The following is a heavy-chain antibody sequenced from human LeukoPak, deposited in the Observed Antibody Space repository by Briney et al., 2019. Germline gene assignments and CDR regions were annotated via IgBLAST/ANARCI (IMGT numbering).Heavy chain of an antibody. Sequence: PGGSLRLSCAASGFTFSNYWMSWVRQAPGKGLEWVANIKQDRSEKYYVDSVKGRFTISRDNAKNSLYLQMNSLRAEDTAVYYCARGFQWLVPGGYFDYWGQGTLVTVSS. CDR2: IKQDRSEK. V-gene: IGHV3-7*01. CDR1: GFTFSNYW. J-gene: IGHJ4*02. CDR3: ARGFQWLVPGGYFDY. D-gene: IGHD6-19*01.